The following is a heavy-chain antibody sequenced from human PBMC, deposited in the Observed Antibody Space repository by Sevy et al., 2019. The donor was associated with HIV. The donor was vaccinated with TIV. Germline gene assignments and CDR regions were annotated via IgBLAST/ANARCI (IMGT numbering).Heavy chain of an antibody. Sequence: GGSLRLACTASGFTFTDFWMNWVRQAPGKGLEWVANINQIGSKKYYVDSVKGRFTISRDNMENSVYLQMNGRTAEDTAVYFCVRAVGGGDAYWGQGTLVTVSS. V-gene: IGHV3-7*04. D-gene: IGHD2-21*02. J-gene: IGHJ4*02. CDR1: GFTFTDFW. CDR2: INQIGSKK. CDR3: VRAVGGGDAY.